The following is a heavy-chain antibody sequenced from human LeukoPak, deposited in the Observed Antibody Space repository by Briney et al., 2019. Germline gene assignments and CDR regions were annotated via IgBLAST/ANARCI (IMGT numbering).Heavy chain of an antibody. D-gene: IGHD6-13*01. V-gene: IGHV4-59*01. CDR1: GGSISSYY. J-gene: IGHJ6*02. CDR3: ARDKRESSSWYWHYYGMDV. CDR2: IYYSGST. Sequence: SETLSLTCTVSGGSISSYYWSWIRQPPGEGLEWIGYIYYSGSTNYNPSLKSRVTISVDTSKNQFSLKLSSVTAANTAVYYCARDKRESSSWYWHYYGMDVWGQGTTVTVSS.